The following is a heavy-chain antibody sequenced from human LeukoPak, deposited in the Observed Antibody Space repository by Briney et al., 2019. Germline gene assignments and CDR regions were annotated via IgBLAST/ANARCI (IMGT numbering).Heavy chain of an antibody. V-gene: IGHV3-33*01. CDR3: ARLGRDYDILTGYYHPPL. CDR2: IWYDGSNK. J-gene: IGHJ4*02. D-gene: IGHD3-9*01. Sequence: GGSLRLSCAASGFTFSSYGMHWVRQAPGKGLEWVAVIWYDGSNKYYADSVKGRFTISRDNSKNTLYLQMNSLRAEDTAVYYCARLGRDYDILTGYYHPPLWGQGTLVTVSS. CDR1: GFTFSSYG.